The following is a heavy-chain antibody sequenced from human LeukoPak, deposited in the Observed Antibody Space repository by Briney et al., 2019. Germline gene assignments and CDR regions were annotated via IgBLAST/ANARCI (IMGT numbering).Heavy chain of an antibody. CDR1: GYTFTGYY. J-gene: IGHJ6*02. CDR3: ARSIAVAGAHYYYYYGMDV. V-gene: IGHV1-2*02. Sequence: GASVKVSCKASGYTFTGYYMHWVRQAPGQGHEWMGWINPNSGGTNYAQKFQGRVTMTRDTSISTAYMELSRLRSDDTAVYYCARSIAVAGAHYYYYYGMDVWGQGTTVTVSS. CDR2: INPNSGGT. D-gene: IGHD6-19*01.